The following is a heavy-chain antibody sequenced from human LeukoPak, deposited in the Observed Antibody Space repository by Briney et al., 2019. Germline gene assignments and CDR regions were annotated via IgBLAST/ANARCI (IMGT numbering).Heavy chain of an antibody. J-gene: IGHJ6*02. D-gene: IGHD6-19*01. CDR3: ARDISSSSGWFPEYYYYGMDV. Sequence: GGSLRLSCAASGFTFSSYSMNWVRQAPGKGLEWVSSISRSSSYIYYADSVKGRFTISRDNAKNSLYLQMNSLRAEDTAVYYCARDISSSSGWFPEYYYYGMDVWGQGTTVTVSS. CDR1: GFTFSSYS. V-gene: IGHV3-21*01. CDR2: ISRSSSYI.